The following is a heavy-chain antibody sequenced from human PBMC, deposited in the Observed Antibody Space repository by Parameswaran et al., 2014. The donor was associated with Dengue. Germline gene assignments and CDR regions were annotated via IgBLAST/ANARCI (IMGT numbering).Heavy chain of an antibody. CDR2: IKGKTDGGTT. CDR3: TTEAADTYYDFWSGYYPHYYYYMDV. D-gene: IGHD3-3*01. V-gene: IGHV3-15*01. J-gene: IGHJ6*03. Sequence: VRQAPGKGLEWVGRIKGKTDGGTTDYAAPVKGRFTISRDDSKNTLYLQMNSLKTEDTAVYYCTTEAADTYYDFWSGYYPHYYYYMDVWGKGTTVTVSS.